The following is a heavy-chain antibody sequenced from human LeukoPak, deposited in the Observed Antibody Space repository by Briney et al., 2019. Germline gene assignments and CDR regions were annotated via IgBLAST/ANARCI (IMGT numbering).Heavy chain of an antibody. D-gene: IGHD6-19*01. V-gene: IGHV4-34*01. CDR2: INHSGST. CDR1: GGSFSGYY. CDR3: ARDRYSSGWYYSDY. J-gene: IGHJ4*02. Sequence: SETLSLTCAVYGGSFSGYYWSWIRQPPGKGLEWIGEINHSGSTNYNPSLKSRVTISVDTSKNQFSLKLSSVTAADTAVYYCARDRYSSGWYYSDYWGQGTLVTVSS.